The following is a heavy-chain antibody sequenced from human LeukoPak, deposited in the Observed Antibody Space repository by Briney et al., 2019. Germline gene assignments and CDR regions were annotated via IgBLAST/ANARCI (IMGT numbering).Heavy chain of an antibody. D-gene: IGHD6-13*01. CDR3: ARDRLTHDGYSSNSFDF. V-gene: IGHV4-59*01. CDR2: IYYSGST. Sequence: PSEAPSLTCTVSGGSISTYYWSWIRQPPGKGLEWIGYIYYSGSTNYNPSLKSRVTISVDTSKNQFSLKLSSVTAADTAVYYCARDRLTHDGYSSNSFDFWGQGTLVTVSS. CDR1: GGSISTYY. J-gene: IGHJ4*02.